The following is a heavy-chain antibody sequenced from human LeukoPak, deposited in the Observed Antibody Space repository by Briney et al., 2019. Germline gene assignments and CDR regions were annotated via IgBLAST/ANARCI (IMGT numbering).Heavy chain of an antibody. V-gene: IGHV4-59*01. Sequence: SETLSLTCTVSGGSISSYYWSWIRQPPGKGLEWIGYIYYSGSTNYNPSLKSRVTTSVDTSKNQFSLKLSSVTAADTAVYYCARVAVAVDYWGQGTLVTVSS. D-gene: IGHD6-19*01. J-gene: IGHJ4*02. CDR3: ARVAVAVDY. CDR1: GGSISSYY. CDR2: IYYSGST.